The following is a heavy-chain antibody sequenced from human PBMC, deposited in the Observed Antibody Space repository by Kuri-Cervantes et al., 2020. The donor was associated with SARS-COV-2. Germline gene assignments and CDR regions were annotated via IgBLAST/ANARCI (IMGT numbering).Heavy chain of an antibody. CDR1: GYTFTGYY. CDR3: ARGGPITIFGVVTKRFDY. D-gene: IGHD3-3*01. V-gene: IGHV1-2*02. CDR2: INPNSGGT. Sequence: GESLKISCKASGYTFTGYYMHWVRQAPGQGLEWMGWINPNSGGTNYAQKFQGRVTMTRDTSISTAYMELSRLRSDNTAVYYCARGGPITIFGVVTKRFDYWGQGTLVTVSS. J-gene: IGHJ4*02.